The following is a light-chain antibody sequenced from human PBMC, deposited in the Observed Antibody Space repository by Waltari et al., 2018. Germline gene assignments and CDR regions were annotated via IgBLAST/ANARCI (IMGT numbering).Light chain of an antibody. CDR2: DFS. CDR1: QSIADY. J-gene: IGKJ2*01. V-gene: IGKV3-11*01. Sequence: EIVLTQAPATLSLSPGERATLSCRTSQSIADYLAWYQQKPGQSPRLLIYDFSTRATDIPVRFSCSVSGTDFTLTITSLEPEDFAVDYCQQRSNWPRFSFGQGTKLEIK. CDR3: QQRSNWPRFS.